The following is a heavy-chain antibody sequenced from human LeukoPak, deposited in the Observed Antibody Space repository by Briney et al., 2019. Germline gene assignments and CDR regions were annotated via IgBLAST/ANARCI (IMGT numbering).Heavy chain of an antibody. CDR3: AKDANYYDSSAFFIPFDS. V-gene: IGHV3-23*01. J-gene: IGHJ4*02. CDR2: ISGNGQKT. Sequence: GESLRLSCSASGFTFSRFAMTWVRQLPGKSLQWVSTISGNGQKTYYGDSVTGRFSVSRDNSNNILFLQMDSLRADDSALYYCAKDANYYDSSAFFIPFDSWGQGTLVTVSS. D-gene: IGHD3-22*01. CDR1: GFTFSRFA.